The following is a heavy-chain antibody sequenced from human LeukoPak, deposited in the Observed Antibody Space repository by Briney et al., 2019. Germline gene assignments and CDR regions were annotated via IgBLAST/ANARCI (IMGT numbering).Heavy chain of an antibody. D-gene: IGHD3-3*01. CDR2: INPNGGST. Sequence: ASVKVSCKASGYTFTSYYMHWVRQAPGQRLEWMGIINPNGGSTSYAQKFQGRVTMTRDTSTSTVYMELSSLRSEDTAVYYCARTWAYYDFWSGSLRPYHYYYGMDVWGQGTTVTVSS. V-gene: IGHV1-46*01. J-gene: IGHJ6*02. CDR3: ARTWAYYDFWSGSLRPYHYYYGMDV. CDR1: GYTFTSYY.